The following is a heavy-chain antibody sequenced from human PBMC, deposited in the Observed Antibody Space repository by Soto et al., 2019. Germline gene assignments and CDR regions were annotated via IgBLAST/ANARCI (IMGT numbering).Heavy chain of an antibody. J-gene: IGHJ4*02. V-gene: IGHV1-69*01. D-gene: IGHD5-12*01. CDR3: ARDRPGDGYERGYFDY. Sequence: QVQLVQSGAEVKKPGSSVKVSCKASGGTFSSYAISWVRQAPGQGLEWMGGIIPIFGTANYAQKFQGRVTITADESTSTAYMELSSLRSEDTAVYYWARDRPGDGYERGYFDYWGQGTLVTVSS. CDR1: GGTFSSYA. CDR2: IIPIFGTA.